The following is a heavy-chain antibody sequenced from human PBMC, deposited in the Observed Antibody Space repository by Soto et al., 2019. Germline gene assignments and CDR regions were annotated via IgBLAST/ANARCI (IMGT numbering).Heavy chain of an antibody. CDR2: ISAYNGNT. J-gene: IGHJ2*01. D-gene: IGHD7-27*01. Sequence: ASVKVSCKASGYTFTSYGISWVRQAPGQGLEWMGWISAYNGNTNYAQKLQGRVTMTTDTSTSTAYMELRSLRSDDTAVYYCARDNLGQTRSNWYFDLWGRGTLVTVSS. CDR3: ARDNLGQTRSNWYFDL. V-gene: IGHV1-18*01. CDR1: GYTFTSYG.